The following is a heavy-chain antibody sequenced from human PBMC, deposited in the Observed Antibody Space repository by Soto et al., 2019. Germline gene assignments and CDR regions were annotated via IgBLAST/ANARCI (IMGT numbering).Heavy chain of an antibody. CDR2: TSHDGSNK. CDR3: AKDRRDYGDSLVNNYFDP. CDR1: GFTFSSYG. Sequence: QEQLVESGGGVVQPGTSLRLSCAASGFTFSSYGMHWVRQAPGKGLAWVAVTSHDGSNKFYADSVKGRFSISRDDSKNTLFLQMNSLRTEDTAVYYCAKDRRDYGDSLVNNYFDPWGQGTLVTVSS. J-gene: IGHJ5*02. D-gene: IGHD4-17*01. V-gene: IGHV3-30*18.